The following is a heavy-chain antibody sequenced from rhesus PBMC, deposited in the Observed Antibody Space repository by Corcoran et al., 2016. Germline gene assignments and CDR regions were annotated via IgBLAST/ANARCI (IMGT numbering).Heavy chain of an antibody. D-gene: IGHD4-29*01. V-gene: IGHV3-28*02. CDR3: SRDDYRSK. Sequence: EVQLVESGGGLVKPGGSLGLSCRVSGLSLGDNWMHWVRQAQGKGLELISSVDGAYSTTYYADSVGGRFTASRENAKNSLSLQMNSLRVEDTAVYYCSRDDYRSKWGQGVLVTVSS. CDR2: VDGAYSTT. CDR1: GLSLGDNW. J-gene: IGHJ4*01.